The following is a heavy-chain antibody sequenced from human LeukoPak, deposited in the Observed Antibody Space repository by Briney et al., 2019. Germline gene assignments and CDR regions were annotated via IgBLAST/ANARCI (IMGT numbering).Heavy chain of an antibody. CDR2: INEDGTKK. J-gene: IGHJ3*01. Sequence: GGSLRLSCAASEFTFSNYWMSWVRQAPGKGLEWVANINEDGTKKYYVDSVKGRFIISRDNSRKSLYLQVNSLRAEDTAVFYYAREARGTTAAFDVWGQGTMVTVSS. CDR1: EFTFSNYW. CDR3: AREARGTTAAFDV. V-gene: IGHV3-7*01. D-gene: IGHD2/OR15-2a*01.